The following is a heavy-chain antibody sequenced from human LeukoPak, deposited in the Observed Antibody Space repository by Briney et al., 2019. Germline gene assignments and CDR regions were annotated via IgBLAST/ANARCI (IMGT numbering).Heavy chain of an antibody. CDR3: ATDSTGTTRVYAFDI. CDR1: GYTFTSYD. V-gene: IGHV1-8*01. D-gene: IGHD1-1*01. CDR2: MNPNSGNT. J-gene: IGHJ3*02. Sequence: ASVKVSCKASGYTFTSYDINWVRQATGQGLEWMGWMNPNSGNTGYAQKFQGRVTMTEDTSTDTAYMELSSLRSEDTAVYYCATDSTGTTRVYAFDIWGQGTMVTVSS.